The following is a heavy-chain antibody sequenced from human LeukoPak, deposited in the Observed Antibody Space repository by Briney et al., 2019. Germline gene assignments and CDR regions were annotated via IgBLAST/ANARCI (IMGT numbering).Heavy chain of an antibody. J-gene: IGHJ3*02. CDR3: ARERGGGFLKNDAFDI. CDR2: IIPIFGTA. CDR1: GGTFSSYA. Sequence: SVKVSCKASGGTFSSYAISWVRQALGQGLEWMGGIIPIFGTANYAQKFQGRVTITADESTSTAYMELSSLRSEDTAVYYCARERGGGFLKNDAFDIWGQGTMVTVSS. V-gene: IGHV1-69*01.